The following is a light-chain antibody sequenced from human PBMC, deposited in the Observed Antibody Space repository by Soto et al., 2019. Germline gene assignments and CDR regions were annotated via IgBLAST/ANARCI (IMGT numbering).Light chain of an antibody. J-gene: IGKJ1*01. Sequence: EIVLTQSPATLSLSPGERATLSCRASQSVSSYLAWYQQKPGQAPRLLIYDASNRATGIPARFSGSGSRTDFTLTISSLEPEDFAVYYCQQRSNWPSGTFGQGTKVEIK. V-gene: IGKV3-11*01. CDR2: DAS. CDR1: QSVSSY. CDR3: QQRSNWPSGT.